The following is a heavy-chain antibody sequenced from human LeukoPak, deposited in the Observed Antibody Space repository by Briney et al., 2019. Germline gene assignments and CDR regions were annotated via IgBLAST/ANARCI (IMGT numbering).Heavy chain of an antibody. Sequence: GGSLSLSCAASGFTFSSYAMSWVRQAPGKGLEWVSAISGSGGSTYYADSVKGRFTISRDNSKNTLYLQMNSLRAEDTAVYYCATQLLWFGELSYGMDVWGQGTTVTVSS. CDR2: ISGSGGST. J-gene: IGHJ6*02. CDR1: GFTFSSYA. D-gene: IGHD3-10*01. CDR3: ATQLLWFGELSYGMDV. V-gene: IGHV3-23*01.